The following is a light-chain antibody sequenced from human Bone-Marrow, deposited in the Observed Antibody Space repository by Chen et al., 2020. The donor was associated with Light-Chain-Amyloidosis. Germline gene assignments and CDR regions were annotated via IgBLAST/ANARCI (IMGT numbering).Light chain of an antibody. V-gene: IGLV1-51*01. J-gene: IGLJ2*01. CDR3: GTWDSSLGAGV. Sequence: QSVLTQPPSVSAAPGQKVTISCSGTSSNIGNNFVSWYQQFPGTAPKLLIYDNSNRPSGIPDRFSGSKSGTSATLGIAGLQTGDEAEYYCGTWDSSLGAGVFGGGTKVTVL. CDR2: DNS. CDR1: SSNIGNNF.